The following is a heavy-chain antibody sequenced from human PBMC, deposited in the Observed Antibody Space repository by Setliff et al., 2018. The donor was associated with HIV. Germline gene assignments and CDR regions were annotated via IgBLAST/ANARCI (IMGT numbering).Heavy chain of an antibody. V-gene: IGHV3-23*01. J-gene: IGHJ4*02. Sequence: RLSCASSGFTFSSYAMTWVRQAPGKGLECVAVISGSGGDTYYADSVKGRFVISREKSKSTLYLQMNSLRAEDTAVYYCAKKTAAYTSGSWLHYWGRGTLVTVSS. CDR1: GFTFSSYA. CDR3: AKKTAAYTSGSWLHY. CDR2: ISGSGGDT. D-gene: IGHD3-10*01.